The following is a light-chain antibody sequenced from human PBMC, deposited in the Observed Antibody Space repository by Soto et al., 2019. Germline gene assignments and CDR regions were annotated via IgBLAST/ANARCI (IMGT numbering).Light chain of an antibody. J-gene: IGLJ2*01. V-gene: IGLV1-51*01. Sequence: QSVLTQPPSVSAAPGQKVTISCSGSSSNIGNNYVSWYQQLPGTAPKLLIYDNNKRPSGIPDRFSGSKSGTSATRGITGLQTGDEADYYCGTWDSSLSAGGVFGGGTKLTVL. CDR2: DNN. CDR1: SSNIGNNY. CDR3: GTWDSSLSAGGV.